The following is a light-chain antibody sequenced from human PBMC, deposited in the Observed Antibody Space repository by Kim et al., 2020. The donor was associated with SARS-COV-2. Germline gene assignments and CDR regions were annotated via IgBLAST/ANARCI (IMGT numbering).Light chain of an antibody. V-gene: IGLV2-14*03. CDR1: SSDVGCYNY. J-gene: IGLJ3*02. CDR3: SSYTSSSTGV. CDR2: DVS. Sequence: GPSITSCCTGTSSDVGCYNYVSWYQQHPGKAPKLMIYDVSNRPSGVSNRFSGSKSGNTASLTISGLQAEDEADYYCSSYTSSSTGVFGGGTQLTVL.